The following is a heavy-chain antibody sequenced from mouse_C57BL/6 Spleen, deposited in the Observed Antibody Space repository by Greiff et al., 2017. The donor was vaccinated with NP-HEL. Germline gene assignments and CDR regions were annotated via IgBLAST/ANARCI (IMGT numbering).Heavy chain of an antibody. CDR3: TRGYGNPTWLAY. D-gene: IGHD2-1*01. CDR2: ISSGGDYI. J-gene: IGHJ3*01. V-gene: IGHV5-9-1*02. CDR1: GFTFSSYA. Sequence: EVMLVESGEGLVKPGGSLKLSCAASGFTFSSYAMSWVRQTPEKRLEWVAYISSGGDYIYYADTVKGRFTISRDNARNTLYLQMSSLKSEDTAMYYCTRGYGNPTWLAYWGQGTLVTVSA.